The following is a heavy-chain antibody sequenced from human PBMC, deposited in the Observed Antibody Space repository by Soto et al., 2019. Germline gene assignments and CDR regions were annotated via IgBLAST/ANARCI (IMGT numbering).Heavy chain of an antibody. V-gene: IGHV3-30*18. D-gene: IGHD1-20*01. J-gene: IGHJ6*02. CDR2: ISYDGSNK. CDR3: AKVLTGTTVYDCMDV. CDR1: GFTFSSYG. Sequence: QVQLVESGGGVVQPGRSLRLYCAASGFTFSSYGMHWVRQAPGKGLEWVAVISYDGSNKYYADSVKGRFTISRDNSKNTLYLQMNSLRAEDTAVYYCAKVLTGTTVYDCMDVWGQGTTVTVSS.